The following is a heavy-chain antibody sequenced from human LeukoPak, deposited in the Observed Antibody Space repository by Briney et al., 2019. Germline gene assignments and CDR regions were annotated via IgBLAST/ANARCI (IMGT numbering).Heavy chain of an antibody. J-gene: IGHJ3*02. V-gene: IGHV1-69*06. CDR2: FRPLFGTA. Sequence: SVKVSCKASGGTFSDYAISWVRQAPGQGLEWMGGFRPLFGTANYAEKFLGRVTITADTSTRTAYMALSSLRSEDTAFYYCAISKLPQAVVTDSSDIWGQGTLVSVSS. CDR3: AISKLPQAVVTDSSDI. D-gene: IGHD3-16*02. CDR1: GGTFSDYA.